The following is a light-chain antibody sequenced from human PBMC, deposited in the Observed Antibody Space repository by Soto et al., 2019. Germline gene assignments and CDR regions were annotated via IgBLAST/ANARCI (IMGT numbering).Light chain of an antibody. Sequence: AIRMTQSPSSLSASTGDRVTITCRASQGISSYLAWYQQKPGKAPKLLIYAASTLQSGVPSRFSGSGSGTDFTLTISCLQSEDFAVYYCQQRSNWPLTFGPGTKVDIK. CDR3: QQRSNWPLT. V-gene: IGKV1-8*01. J-gene: IGKJ3*01. CDR2: AAS. CDR1: QGISSY.